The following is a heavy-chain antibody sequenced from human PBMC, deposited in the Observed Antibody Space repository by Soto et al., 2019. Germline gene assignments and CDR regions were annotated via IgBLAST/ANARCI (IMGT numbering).Heavy chain of an antibody. J-gene: IGHJ3*02. CDR3: AREAGVVVVVAAIDAFDI. CDR1: GFTFSSYA. V-gene: IGHV3-30-3*01. Sequence: QVQLMESGGGVVQPGRSLRLSCAASGFTFSSYAMHWVRQAPGKGLEWVAVISYDGSNKYYADSVKGRFTISRDNSKNTLYLQMNSLRAEDTAVYYCAREAGVVVVVAAIDAFDIWGQGTMVTVSS. CDR2: ISYDGSNK. D-gene: IGHD2-15*01.